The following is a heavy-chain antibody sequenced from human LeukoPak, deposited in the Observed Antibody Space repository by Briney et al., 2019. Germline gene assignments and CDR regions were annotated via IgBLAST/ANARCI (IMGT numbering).Heavy chain of an antibody. CDR3: ARSYSSSSHYYLDY. J-gene: IGHJ4*02. Sequence: PSETLSLTCAVYGGSFSGYYWSWIRQPPGKGLELIGEINHSGSTNYNPSLKSRVTISVDTSKNQFSLKLSSVTAADTAVYYCARSYSSSSHYYLDYWGQGTLVTVPS. CDR2: INHSGST. V-gene: IGHV4-34*01. CDR1: GGSFSGYY. D-gene: IGHD6-6*01.